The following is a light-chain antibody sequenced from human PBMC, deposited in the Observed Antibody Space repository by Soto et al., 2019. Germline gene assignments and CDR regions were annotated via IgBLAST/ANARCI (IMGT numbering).Light chain of an antibody. V-gene: IGKV3-20*01. CDR2: GAS. J-gene: IGKJ1*01. CDR3: QQYGSSPAT. Sequence: ESALTETPVTLSLTPLQPDNLSSYASHSVSSSYLAWYQQNPGQAPRLLIYGASSRAIGIPDRFSGSGSGTDFTLTISRLEPEDFAVYYCQQYGSSPATFGQGTKVDI. CDR1: HSVSSSY.